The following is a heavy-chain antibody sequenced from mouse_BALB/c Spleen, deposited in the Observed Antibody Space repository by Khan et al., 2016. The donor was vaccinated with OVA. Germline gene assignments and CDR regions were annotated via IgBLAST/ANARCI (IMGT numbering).Heavy chain of an antibody. CDR3: ATSYFYGYYFDY. V-gene: IGHV5-17*02. CDR2: ISSDSNTI. D-gene: IGHD1-1*01. Sequence: EVQRVESGGGLVQSGGSRKLSCAASGFTFTSYGMHWIRQAPEKGLEWVAYISSDSNTIYYADTVKGRFTISRDNRKNTLFLQMTSLRSGDTAMYFCATSYFYGYYFDYWGQGTTLTVSS. CDR1: GFTFTSYG. J-gene: IGHJ2*01.